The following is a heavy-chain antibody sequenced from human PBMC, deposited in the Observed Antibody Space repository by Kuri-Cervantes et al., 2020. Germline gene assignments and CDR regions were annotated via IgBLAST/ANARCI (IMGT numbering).Heavy chain of an antibody. Sequence: GGSLRLSCAASGFTFSSYAMSWVRQAPGKGLEWVSAISGSGGYTYYADSVKGRFTISRDNSKNTLYLQMNSLRAEDTAVYYCARDPSRDGYNYYLDYWGRGTLVTVSS. V-gene: IGHV3-23*01. CDR2: ISGSGGYT. D-gene: IGHD5-24*01. J-gene: IGHJ4*02. CDR3: ARDPSRDGYNYYLDY. CDR1: GFTFSSYA.